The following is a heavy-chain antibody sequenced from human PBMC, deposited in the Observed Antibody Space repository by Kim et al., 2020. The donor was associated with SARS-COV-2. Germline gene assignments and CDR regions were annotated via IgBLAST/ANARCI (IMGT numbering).Heavy chain of an antibody. CDR2: ISYDGSNK. CDR3: ARDFFSGWYPGIHY. D-gene: IGHD6-19*01. Sequence: GGSLRLSCAASGFTFSSYAMHWVRQAPGKGLEWVAVISYDGSNKYYADSVKGRFTISRDDSKNTLYLQMNSLRAEDTAVYYCARDFFSGWYPGIHYWGQGTLVTVSS. CDR1: GFTFSSYA. V-gene: IGHV3-30*04. J-gene: IGHJ4*02.